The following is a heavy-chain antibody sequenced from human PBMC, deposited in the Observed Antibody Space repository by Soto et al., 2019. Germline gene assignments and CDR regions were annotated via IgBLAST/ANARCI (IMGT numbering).Heavy chain of an antibody. J-gene: IGHJ6*02. Sequence: QVQLVESGGGVVQPGRSLRLSCAASGFTFSSYGMHWVRQAPGKGLEWVAVISYDGSNKYYADSVKGRFTISRDNSKNTLYLQMNSLRAEDTAVYYCAKDIAVAGPYYYYGMDVWGQGTTVTVSS. CDR1: GFTFSSYG. V-gene: IGHV3-30*18. CDR3: AKDIAVAGPYYYYGMDV. CDR2: ISYDGSNK. D-gene: IGHD6-19*01.